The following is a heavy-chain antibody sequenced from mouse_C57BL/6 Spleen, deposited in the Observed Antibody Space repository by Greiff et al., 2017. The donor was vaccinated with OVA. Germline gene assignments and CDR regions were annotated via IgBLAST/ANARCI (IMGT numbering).Heavy chain of an antibody. V-gene: IGHV1-80*01. D-gene: IGHD3-2*02. CDR1: GYAFSSYW. Sequence: QVQLKESGAELVKPGASVKISCKASGYAFSSYWMNWVKQRPGKGLEWIGQIYPGDGDTNYNGKFKGKATLTADKSSSTAYMQLSSLTSEDSAVYFCARRARPSYYFDYWGQGTTLTVSS. CDR3: ARRARPSYYFDY. CDR2: IYPGDGDT. J-gene: IGHJ2*01.